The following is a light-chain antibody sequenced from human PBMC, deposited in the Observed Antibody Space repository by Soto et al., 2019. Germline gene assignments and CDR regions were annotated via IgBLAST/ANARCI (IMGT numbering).Light chain of an antibody. J-gene: IGLJ2*01. Sequence: QSALTQPASVSGSPGQSITISCTGTSSDVGGYNYVSWYQQHPGKAPKLMIYDGSNRPSGVSNRFSGSKSGNTASLTISGLQAEEEPDYYCSPYTSSSSSVVVFGGGTKLTVL. V-gene: IGLV2-14*01. CDR1: SSDVGGYNY. CDR3: SPYTSSSSSVVV. CDR2: DGS.